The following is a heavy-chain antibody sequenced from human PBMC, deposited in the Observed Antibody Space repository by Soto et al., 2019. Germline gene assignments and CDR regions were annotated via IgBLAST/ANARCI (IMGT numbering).Heavy chain of an antibody. CDR1: GFTFSSYG. Sequence: GGSLRLSCAASGFTFSSYGMHWVRQAPGKGLEWVAVIWYDGSNKYYADSVKGRFTISRDNSKNTLYLQMNSLRAEDTAVYYCARGQGGVDAFDIWGQGTMVTVSS. J-gene: IGHJ3*02. CDR2: IWYDGSNK. V-gene: IGHV3-33*01. D-gene: IGHD3-16*01. CDR3: ARGQGGVDAFDI.